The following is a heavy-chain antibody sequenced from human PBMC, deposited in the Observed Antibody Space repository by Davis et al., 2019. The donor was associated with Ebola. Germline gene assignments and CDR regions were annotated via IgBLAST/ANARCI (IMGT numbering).Heavy chain of an antibody. D-gene: IGHD6-19*01. CDR3: AKGGSGWPSDYSYGLGV. CDR1: GFTFSNYA. CDR2: ITRSGGST. Sequence: GGSLRLSCAASGFTFSNYAMTWARQVPGKGLEWVSAITRSGGSTYYGDSVKGRFTIPRDNSKNTLYLQMNSLRVDDTAVYYCAKGGSGWPSDYSYGLGVWGKGTTVTVSS. J-gene: IGHJ6*04. V-gene: IGHV3-23*01.